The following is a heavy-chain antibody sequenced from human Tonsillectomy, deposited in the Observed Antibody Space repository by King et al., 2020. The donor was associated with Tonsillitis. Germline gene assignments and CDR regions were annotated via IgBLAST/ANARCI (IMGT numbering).Heavy chain of an antibody. V-gene: IGHV3-33*01. Sequence: QLVQSGGGVVQPGRSLRLSCAASGFTFSSYGMHWVRQAPGKGLEWVAVIWYDGSSKYYADSVKGRFTISRDNSKNTLYLQTNSLRAEDTAVYYCARVLYGSGSLDLYYFDYWGQGTLVTVSS. D-gene: IGHD3-10*01. CDR1: GFTFSSYG. J-gene: IGHJ4*02. CDR2: IWYDGSSK. CDR3: ARVLYGSGSLDLYYFDY.